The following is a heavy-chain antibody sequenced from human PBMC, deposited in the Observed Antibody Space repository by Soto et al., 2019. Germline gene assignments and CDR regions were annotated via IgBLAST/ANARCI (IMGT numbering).Heavy chain of an antibody. Sequence: EVQLVESGGGLVKPGGSLRLSCAASGFSLRSYSMNWVRQAPGKGLEWVSSISSSSNNIYYADSVKGRTTISRDNAKNSLFLQVNSLRDEDTTVYFCARDLTTATGAFDYWVQGTLVTVSS. D-gene: IGHD6-13*01. CDR2: ISSSSNNI. CDR3: ARDLTTATGAFDY. CDR1: GFSLRSYS. V-gene: IGHV3-21*01. J-gene: IGHJ4*02.